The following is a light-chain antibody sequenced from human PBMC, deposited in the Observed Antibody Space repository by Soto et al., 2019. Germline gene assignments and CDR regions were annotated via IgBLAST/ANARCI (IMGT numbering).Light chain of an antibody. V-gene: IGLV2-14*01. CDR1: STDIGAHNY. CDR2: EVT. J-gene: IGLJ1*01. CDR3: NSYTTLSNRV. Sequence: QSVLTQPASVSGSPGQSITISCTGTSTDIGAHNYVSWYQQHPGKAPKLLIYEVTNRPSGVSNRSSGSKSGNTASLTISGLQAEDEANYYCNSYTTLSNRVFGTGTKVTV.